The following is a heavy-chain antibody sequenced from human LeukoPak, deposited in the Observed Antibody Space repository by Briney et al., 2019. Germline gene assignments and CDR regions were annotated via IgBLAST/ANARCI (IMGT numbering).Heavy chain of an antibody. D-gene: IGHD2-15*01. J-gene: IGHJ6*02. V-gene: IGHV4-34*01. CDR1: GGSFSGYY. CDR3: AGGYCSGGSCYGNYYYYGMDV. CDR2: INHSGST. Sequence: SETLSLTCAVYGGSFSGYYWSWIRQPPVKGLEWIGEINHSGSTNYNPSLKSRVTISVDTSKNQFSLKLSSVTAADTAVYYCAGGYCSGGSCYGNYYYYGMDVWGQGTTVTVSS.